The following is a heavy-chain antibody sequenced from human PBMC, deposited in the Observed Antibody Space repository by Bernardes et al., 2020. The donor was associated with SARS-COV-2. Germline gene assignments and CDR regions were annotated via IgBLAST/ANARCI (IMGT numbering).Heavy chain of an antibody. V-gene: IGHV1-69*13. Sequence: SVKVSCKASGGTFSSYAISWVRQAPGQGLEWMGGIIPIFGTANYAQKFQGRVTITADESTSTAYMELSSLRSEDTAVYYCARAITNQLLWAIYYYYGMDVWGQGTTVTVSS. CDR3: ARAITNQLLWAIYYYYGMDV. CDR1: GGTFSSYA. CDR2: IIPIFGTA. D-gene: IGHD2-2*01. J-gene: IGHJ6*02.